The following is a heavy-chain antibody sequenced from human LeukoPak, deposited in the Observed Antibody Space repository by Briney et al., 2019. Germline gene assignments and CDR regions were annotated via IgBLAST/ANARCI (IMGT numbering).Heavy chain of an antibody. Sequence: SETLSLTCTVSGGSISSYYWSWIRQPPGEGLEWIGYDYSSGNTNYNPSLKSRVIISVDTSKNQFSLKLSSVTAADTAVYYCARGPSGSGSYYNPIKHAFDIWGQGTMVTVSS. CDR1: GGSISSYY. CDR3: ARGPSGSGSYYNPIKHAFDI. J-gene: IGHJ3*02. V-gene: IGHV4-59*01. CDR2: DYSSGNT. D-gene: IGHD3-10*01.